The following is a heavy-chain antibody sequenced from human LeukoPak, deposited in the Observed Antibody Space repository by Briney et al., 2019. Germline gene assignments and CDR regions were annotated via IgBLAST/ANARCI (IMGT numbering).Heavy chain of an antibody. CDR3: ARVGCSGGSCYLYWYFDL. V-gene: IGHV4-59*01. CDR1: GGSITDYY. Sequence: KPSETLSLTCTVSGGSITDYYWGWIRQPPGKGLEWIGYDYYSGSSNYNPSLKSRVTISVDTSENQFSLKLSSVTAADTAVYYCARVGCSGGSCYLYWYFDLWGRGTLVTVSS. CDR2: DYYSGSS. J-gene: IGHJ2*01. D-gene: IGHD2-15*01.